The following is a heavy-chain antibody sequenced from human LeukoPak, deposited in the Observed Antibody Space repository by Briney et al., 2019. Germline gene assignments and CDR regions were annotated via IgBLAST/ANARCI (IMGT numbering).Heavy chain of an antibody. J-gene: IGHJ4*02. CDR3: AKVETAAAATLRGFDY. Sequence: QAGGSLRLSCAASGITVSSNYMSWVRQAPGKGLEWVSSIGGSGGSTYYADSVKGRFTISRDNSKNTLYLQMNSLGAEDTAVYYCAKVETAAAATLRGFDYWGQGTLVTVSS. D-gene: IGHD6-13*01. CDR1: GITVSSNY. V-gene: IGHV3-23*01. CDR2: IGGSGGST.